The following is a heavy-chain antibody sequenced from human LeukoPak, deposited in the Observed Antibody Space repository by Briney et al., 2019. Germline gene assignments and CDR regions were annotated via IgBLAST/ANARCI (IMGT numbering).Heavy chain of an antibody. CDR2: ISAYNGNT. CDR1: GYTFTSEG. J-gene: IGHJ4*02. CDR3: ARDPTSSGYYQTVDY. D-gene: IGHD3-22*01. V-gene: IGHV1-18*01. Sequence: GASVKVSCKASGYTFTSEGISWVRQAPGQGLEWMGWISAYNGNTNYAQKLQGRVTMTTDTSTSTAYMELRSLRSDDTAVYYCARDPTSSGYYQTVDYWGQGTLVTVSS.